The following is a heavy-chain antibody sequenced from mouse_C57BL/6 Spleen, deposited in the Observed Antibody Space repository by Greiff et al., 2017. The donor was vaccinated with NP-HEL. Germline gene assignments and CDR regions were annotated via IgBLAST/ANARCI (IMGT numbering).Heavy chain of an antibody. CDR2: IDPSDSYT. V-gene: IGHV1-69*01. J-gene: IGHJ3*01. D-gene: IGHD1-1*01. CDR3: AREGTTVAPWFAY. Sequence: QVQLKQPGAELVMPGASVKLSCKASGYTFTSYWMHWVKQRPGQGLEWIGEIDPSDSYTNYNQKFKGKSTLTVDKSSSTAYMQLSSLTSEDSAVYYCAREGTTVAPWFAYWGQGTLVTVSA. CDR1: GYTFTSYW.